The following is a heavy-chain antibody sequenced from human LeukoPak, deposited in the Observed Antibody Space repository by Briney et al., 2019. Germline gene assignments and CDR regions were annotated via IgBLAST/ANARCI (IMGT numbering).Heavy chain of an antibody. V-gene: IGHV3-30*18. CDR3: AKDPYRVVVATGNYLDP. D-gene: IGHD2-15*01. Sequence: GRSLRLSCAASGFAFSYCGMHWVRHAPGKGLEWVAVISHDGSNIHYGDSVKGRFTISRDNSKNTVYLQMNSLRAEDTAIYYCAKDPYRVVVATGNYLDPWGQGTLVTVSS. CDR1: GFAFSYCG. J-gene: IGHJ5*02. CDR2: ISHDGSNI.